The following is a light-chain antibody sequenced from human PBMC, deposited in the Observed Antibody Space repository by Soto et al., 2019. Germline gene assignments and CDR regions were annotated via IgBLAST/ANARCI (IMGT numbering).Light chain of an antibody. J-gene: IGKJ2*01. Sequence: DIQLTQSPSFLSASVGDRVTITCRASQAINSFLAWYQQKPGKAPKLLIYAASTLQTGVPSRFSGSGYGTEFTLTISSLQPEDFATYYCQQLNTYPLTFGQGTKLEIK. CDR1: QAINSF. CDR2: AAS. V-gene: IGKV1-9*01. CDR3: QQLNTYPLT.